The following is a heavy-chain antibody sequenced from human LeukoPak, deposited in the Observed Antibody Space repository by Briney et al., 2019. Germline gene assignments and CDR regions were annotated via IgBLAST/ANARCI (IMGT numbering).Heavy chain of an antibody. CDR1: GGSISSSRYY. J-gene: IGHJ5*02. Sequence: SQTLSLTCSVSGGSISSSRYYCGWIRQTPGKGLEWIGTIYYSGSTYYNPSLKSRVSISVDTSNNQFSLKLSSVTAADTAVYYCARLAYCGGDYTCWFDPWGQGTLVTVSS. D-gene: IGHD2-21*02. CDR2: IYYSGST. V-gene: IGHV4-39*01. CDR3: ARLAYCGGDYTCWFDP.